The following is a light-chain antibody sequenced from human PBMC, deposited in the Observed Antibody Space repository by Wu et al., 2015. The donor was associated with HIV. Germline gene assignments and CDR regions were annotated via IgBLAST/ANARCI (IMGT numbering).Light chain of an antibody. Sequence: DIQMTQSPSTLSASVGDRVTTTCRASQSISNWLAWYQQKPGKAPKLLIYKASHLEGGVPSRFSGSGSGTVFTLTISSLQPEDFATYYCQQYDSYPTFGQGTKVEMK. CDR3: QQYDSYPT. CDR1: QSISNW. CDR2: KAS. V-gene: IGKV1-5*03. J-gene: IGKJ1*01.